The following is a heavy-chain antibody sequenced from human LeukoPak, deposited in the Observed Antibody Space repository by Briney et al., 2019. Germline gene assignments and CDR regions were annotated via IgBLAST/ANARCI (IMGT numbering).Heavy chain of an antibody. Sequence: GGSLRLSCAASGFTFSNFGMHWVRQAPGKGLEWVAVISYDGSNKYYADSVKGRFTISRDNSKNTLYLQMNSLRAEDTAVYYCARGDARTTDFDYWGQGTLVTVSS. CDR3: ARGDARTTDFDY. J-gene: IGHJ4*02. CDR2: ISYDGSNK. D-gene: IGHD4-17*01. CDR1: GFTFSNFG. V-gene: IGHV3-30*19.